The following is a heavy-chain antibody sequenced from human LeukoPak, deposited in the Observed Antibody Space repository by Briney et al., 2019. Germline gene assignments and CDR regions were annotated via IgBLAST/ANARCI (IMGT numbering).Heavy chain of an antibody. J-gene: IGHJ5*02. Sequence: GASVKVSCKASGYTFTSYGISWVRQAPGQGLEWMGWISAYNGNTNYAQKLQGRVTITTETYKRKDYMEVRRLRESDTAVYYCARDAPGYYDSSGYYYWFDPWGQGTLVTVSS. CDR2: ISAYNGNT. CDR1: GYTFTSYG. CDR3: ARDAPGYYDSSGYYYWFDP. D-gene: IGHD3-22*01. V-gene: IGHV1-18*01.